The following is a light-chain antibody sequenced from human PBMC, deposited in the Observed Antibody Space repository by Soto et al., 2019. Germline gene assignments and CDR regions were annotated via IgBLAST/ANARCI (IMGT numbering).Light chain of an antibody. V-gene: IGLV2-23*01. CDR3: CSYAGSVFYV. CDR1: SSDVGSFDL. J-gene: IGLJ1*01. CDR2: EGS. Sequence: QSALTQPASASTSPGQSITISCTAASSDVGSFDLVSWYQQNPGKAPKLLIYEGSKRPSGVSNRFSGSNSGNTASLTISGLQAEDEADYYCCSYAGSVFYVFGTGTKVTVL.